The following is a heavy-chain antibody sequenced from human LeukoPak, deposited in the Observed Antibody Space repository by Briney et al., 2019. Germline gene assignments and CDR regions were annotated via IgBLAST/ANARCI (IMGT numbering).Heavy chain of an antibody. CDR3: AKDRGYSGYDYGDFDY. V-gene: IGHV3-30*18. J-gene: IGHJ4*02. Sequence: GGSLRLSCAASGFTLSSYEMNWVRQAPGKGLEWEAVISYDGTNKNYAESVKGRFTISRDNSKNTVHLQMNSLRAEDTAVYYCAKDRGYSGYDYGDFDYWGQGTLVTVSS. D-gene: IGHD5-12*01. CDR1: GFTLSSYE. CDR2: ISYDGTNK.